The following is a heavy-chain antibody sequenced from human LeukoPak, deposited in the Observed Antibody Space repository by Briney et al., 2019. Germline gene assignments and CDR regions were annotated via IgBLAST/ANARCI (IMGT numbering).Heavy chain of an antibody. J-gene: IGHJ4*02. CDR3: ARRGISSGWYIDY. V-gene: IGHV5-10-1*01. CDR1: GNSFTTYW. Sequence: GESLKISCKGSGNSFTTYWISWVRQMPGKGLEWMGRIDPSDSYTNYSPSFQGHVTISADKSISTAYLQWSSLKASDTAMYYCARRGISSGWYIDYWGQGTLVTVSS. D-gene: IGHD6-19*01. CDR2: IDPSDSYT.